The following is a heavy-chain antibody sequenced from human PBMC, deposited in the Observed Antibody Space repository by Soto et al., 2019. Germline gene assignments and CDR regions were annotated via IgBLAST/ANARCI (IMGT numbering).Heavy chain of an antibody. V-gene: IGHV3-33*01. Sequence: GRSLRLSCAASGFTFSSYGMHWVRQAPGKGLEWVAVIWYDGSNKYYADSVKGRFTISRDNSKNTLYLQMNSLRAEDKAVYYCARAGDIVATILTYFDYWGQGTLVTVSS. CDR2: IWYDGSNK. D-gene: IGHD5-12*01. CDR1: GFTFSSYG. CDR3: ARAGDIVATILTYFDY. J-gene: IGHJ4*02.